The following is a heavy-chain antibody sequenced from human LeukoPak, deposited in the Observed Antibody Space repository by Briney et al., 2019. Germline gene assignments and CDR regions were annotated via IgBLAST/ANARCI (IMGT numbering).Heavy chain of an antibody. CDR2: INAGNGNT. CDR1: GYTFTSYA. Sequence: VASVKVSCKASGYTFTSYAIHWVRQAPGQRLEWMGWINAGNGNTKYSQKFQGRVTITRDTSASTAYMELSSLRSEDTAVYYCARVLGLRQGYYYYGMDVWGQGTTVTVSS. CDR3: ARVLGLRQGYYYYGMDV. J-gene: IGHJ6*02. V-gene: IGHV1-3*01.